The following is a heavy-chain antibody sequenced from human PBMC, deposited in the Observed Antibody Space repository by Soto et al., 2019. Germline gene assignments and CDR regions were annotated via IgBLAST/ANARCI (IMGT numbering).Heavy chain of an antibody. J-gene: IGHJ6*02. D-gene: IGHD1-26*01. Sequence: ASVKVSCKASGYTFTSYGISWVRQAPGHGLELMGWISADTGNTHYAQKLQGRVTMTTDTSTSTAYMELRSLRSDDAAVYYCARYPAEWELLRMDYYYCGMDVWGQGTTDTVSS. CDR3: ARYPAEWELLRMDYYYCGMDV. CDR1: GYTFTSYG. CDR2: ISADTGNT. V-gene: IGHV1-18*04.